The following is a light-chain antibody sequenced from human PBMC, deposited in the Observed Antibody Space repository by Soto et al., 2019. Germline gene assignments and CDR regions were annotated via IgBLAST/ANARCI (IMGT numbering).Light chain of an antibody. Sequence: DIQMTQSPSSVSASVGDRVTITCRASQRIGTYLNWYLQKPGKAPQLLIFAATSLQSGVSPRFSGSGSGTDFALTISSLQPEDLATYFCQHTYGVPFTFGPGTKVGIK. CDR2: AAT. CDR3: QHTYGVPFT. J-gene: IGKJ3*01. V-gene: IGKV1-39*01. CDR1: QRIGTY.